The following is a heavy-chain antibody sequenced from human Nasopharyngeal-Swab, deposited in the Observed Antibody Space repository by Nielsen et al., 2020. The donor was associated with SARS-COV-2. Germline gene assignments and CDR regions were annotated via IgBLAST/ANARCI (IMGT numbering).Heavy chain of an antibody. CDR3: TRDIDIVVVPAAIGGDY. D-gene: IGHD2-2*01. CDR1: VCIFTRYG. J-gene: IGHJ4*02. CDR2: ISAYNGNT. Sequence: VKDSRKCIVCIFTRYGISWVRQAPGQGLEWMGWISAYNGNTNYAQKLQGRVTMTTDTSTSTAYMELRSLRSDDTAVYYCTRDIDIVVVPAAIGGDYWGQGTLVTVSS. V-gene: IGHV1-18*01.